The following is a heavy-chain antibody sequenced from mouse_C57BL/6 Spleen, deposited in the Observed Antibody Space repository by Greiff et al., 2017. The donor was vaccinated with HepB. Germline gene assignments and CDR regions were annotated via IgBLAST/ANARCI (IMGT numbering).Heavy chain of an antibody. V-gene: IGHV1-55*01. CDR3: ARRRIYYGNYVDAMDY. J-gene: IGHJ4*01. CDR1: GYTFTSYW. D-gene: IGHD2-1*01. CDR2: IYPGSGST. Sequence: QVQLQQPGAELVKPGASVKMSCKASGYTFTSYWITWVKQRPGQGLEWIGDIYPGSGSTNYNEKFKSKATLTVDTSSSTAYMQLSSLTSEDSAVYYWARRRIYYGNYVDAMDYWGQGTSVTVSS.